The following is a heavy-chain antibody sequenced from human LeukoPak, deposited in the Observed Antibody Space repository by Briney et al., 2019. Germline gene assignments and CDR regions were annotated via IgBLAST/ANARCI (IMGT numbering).Heavy chain of an antibody. Sequence: SVKVSCKASGGTFSSYAISWVRQAPGQGLEWMGGIIPIFGTANYAQKFQGRVTITADESTSTAYMVLSSLRSEDTAVYYCAIVLYCSGGSCYPLPFDYWGQGTLVTVSS. J-gene: IGHJ4*02. CDR2: IIPIFGTA. D-gene: IGHD2-15*01. CDR3: AIVLYCSGGSCYPLPFDY. V-gene: IGHV1-69*01. CDR1: GGTFSSYA.